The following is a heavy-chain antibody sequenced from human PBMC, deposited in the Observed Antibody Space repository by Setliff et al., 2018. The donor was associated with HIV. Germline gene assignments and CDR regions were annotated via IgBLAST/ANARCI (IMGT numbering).Heavy chain of an antibody. CDR3: ARGYYGSDLQNGMDV. D-gene: IGHD3-10*01. Sequence: PGGSLRLSCAASGFTFSSYSMNWVRQAPGKGLEWVSSISSSSSYIYYADSVKGRFTISRDNAKHTLYLQMNSLRGEDTAVYYCARGYYGSDLQNGMDVWGQGTTVTVSS. V-gene: IGHV3-21*01. J-gene: IGHJ6*02. CDR2: ISSSSSYI. CDR1: GFTFSSYS.